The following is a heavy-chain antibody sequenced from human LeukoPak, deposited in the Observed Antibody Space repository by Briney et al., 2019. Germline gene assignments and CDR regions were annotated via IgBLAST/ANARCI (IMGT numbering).Heavy chain of an antibody. V-gene: IGHV1-69*05. D-gene: IGHD4/OR15-4a*01. CDR2: IIPIFGTA. J-gene: IGHJ6*03. Sequence: ASVKVSCKASGGTFSSYAISWVRQAPGQGLEWMGGIIPIFGTANYAQKFQGRVTITTDESTSTAYMELSSLRSEDTAVYYCARCGDYGSKHYYYYMDVWGKGTTVTVSS. CDR1: GGTFSSYA. CDR3: ARCGDYGSKHYYYYMDV.